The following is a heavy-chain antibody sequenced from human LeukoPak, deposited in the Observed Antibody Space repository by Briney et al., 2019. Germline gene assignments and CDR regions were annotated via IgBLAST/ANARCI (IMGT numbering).Heavy chain of an antibody. CDR1: GFTFSSYA. J-gene: IGHJ4*02. V-gene: IGHV3-23*01. D-gene: IGHD6-13*01. Sequence: PGESLRLSCAASGFTFSSYAMSWVRQAPGKGLEWVSAISGSGGSTYYADSVKGRFTISRDNAKNSLYLQMNSLRAEDTAVYYCARDIVEAAAGTTAVDYWGQGTLVTVSS. CDR3: ARDIVEAAAGTTAVDY. CDR2: ISGSGGST.